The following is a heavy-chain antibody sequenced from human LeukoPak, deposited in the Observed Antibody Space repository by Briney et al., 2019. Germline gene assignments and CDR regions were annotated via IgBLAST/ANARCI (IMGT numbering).Heavy chain of an antibody. CDR3: ARDLGHCSGGTCFAYGFDL. J-gene: IGHJ3*01. D-gene: IGHD2-15*01. Sequence: GGSLRLSCKASGFSSSEHYMNWIRQAPGRGLEWVSFISGSGDSIHYTDSVKGRFTVSRDNGKDALYLQMNSLRAEDTAVYYCARDLGHCSGGTCFAYGFDLWGQGTVVSVST. V-gene: IGHV3-11*01. CDR1: GFSSSEHY. CDR2: ISGSGDSI.